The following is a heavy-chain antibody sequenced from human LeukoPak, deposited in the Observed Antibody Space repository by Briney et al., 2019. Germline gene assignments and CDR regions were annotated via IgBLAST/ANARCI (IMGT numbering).Heavy chain of an antibody. V-gene: IGHV3-21*01. CDR3: AREGTVTTGILGY. CDR2: ISSTSYI. Sequence: GGSLRLSCAASGFTFSTYSMIWVRQAPGKGLEWVSFISSTSYIYNADSVKGRFTISRDNAKNSLYLQMNSLRVEDTAVYYCAREGTVTTGILGYWGQGTLVTVSS. J-gene: IGHJ4*02. CDR1: GFTFSTYS. D-gene: IGHD4-17*01.